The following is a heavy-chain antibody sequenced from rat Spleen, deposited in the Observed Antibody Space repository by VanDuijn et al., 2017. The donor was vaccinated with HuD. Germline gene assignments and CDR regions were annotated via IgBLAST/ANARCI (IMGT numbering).Heavy chain of an antibody. Sequence: EVQLVESGGGLVQPGRSLKFSCAASGFTFSDYNMAWVRQAPKKGLEWVATISPSGGSTYYRDSVRGRFTISRDNAKSTLYLQMDSLGSEDTATYYCATQGITAPHFDYWGQGVMVTVSS. V-gene: IGHV5S10*01. CDR3: ATQGITAPHFDY. CDR2: ISPSGGST. D-gene: IGHD1-4*01. CDR1: GFTFSDYN. J-gene: IGHJ2*01.